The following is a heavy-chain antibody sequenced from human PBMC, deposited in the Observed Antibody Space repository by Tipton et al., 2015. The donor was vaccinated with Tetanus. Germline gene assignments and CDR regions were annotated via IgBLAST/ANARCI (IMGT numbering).Heavy chain of an antibody. CDR1: GFTFREYS. V-gene: IGHV3-30*03. J-gene: IGHJ6*02. D-gene: IGHD5-18*01. CDR2: ISYHGRNQ. Sequence: SLRLSCTATGFTFREYSMHWVRQAPGKGLEWVAVISYHGRNQNYGDSVKGRFTVSRDNSKNTLYLEMNSLRAEDTAVYYCARVGISQNAYSYVYHGLDVWGQGTTVTVSS. CDR3: ARVGISQNAYSYVYHGLDV.